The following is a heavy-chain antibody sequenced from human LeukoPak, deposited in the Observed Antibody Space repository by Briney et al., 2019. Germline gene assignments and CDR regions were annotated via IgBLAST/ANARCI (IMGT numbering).Heavy chain of an antibody. CDR2: IWYDGSNK. D-gene: IGHD2-2*01. CDR1: GFTFSSYG. J-gene: IGHJ5*02. Sequence: GGSLRLSCAASGFTFSSYGMHWVRQAPGKGLEWVAVIWYDGSNKYYADSVKGRFTISRDNSNNTLYLQMNSLRAEDTAVYYCARAEGYCSSTSCYWWFDPWGQGTLVTVSS. CDR3: ARAEGYCSSTSCYWWFDP. V-gene: IGHV3-33*01.